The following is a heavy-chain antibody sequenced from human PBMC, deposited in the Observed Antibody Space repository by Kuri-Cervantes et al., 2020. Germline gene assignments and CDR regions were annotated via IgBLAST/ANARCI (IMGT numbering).Heavy chain of an antibody. CDR3: ARDYCSGGLCYYFDH. CDR1: GFTFSSYA. V-gene: IGHV3-30-3*01. Sequence: GGSLRLSCAASGFTFSSYAMHWVRQAPGKGLEWVAVISYDESNKYYADSVKGRFTISRDNSKNTLYLKMNSLRAEDAAVYYCARDYCSGGLCYYFDHWGKGTRVTVSS. D-gene: IGHD2-15*01. CDR2: ISYDESNK. J-gene: IGHJ4*02.